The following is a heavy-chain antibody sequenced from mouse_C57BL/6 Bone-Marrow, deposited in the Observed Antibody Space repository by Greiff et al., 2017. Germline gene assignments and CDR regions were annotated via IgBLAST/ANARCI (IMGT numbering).Heavy chain of an antibody. V-gene: IGHV5-17*01. CDR3: ARRGTTVVSPYWYFDV. J-gene: IGHJ1*03. CDR1: GFTFSDYG. CDR2: ISSGSSTI. Sequence: EVQVVESGGGLVKPGGSLKLSCAASGFTFSDYGMHWVRQAPEKGLEWVAYISSGSSTIYYADTVKGRFTISRDNAKNTLFLQMTSLRSEDTAMYYCARRGTTVVSPYWYFDVWGTGTTVTVSS. D-gene: IGHD1-1*01.